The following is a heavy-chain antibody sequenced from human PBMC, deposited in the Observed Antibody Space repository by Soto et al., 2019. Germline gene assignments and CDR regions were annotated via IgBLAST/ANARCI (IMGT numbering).Heavy chain of an antibody. CDR2: IIPIFGTA. J-gene: IGHJ4*02. CDR3: ARGNYYYDSSGYFSPFDY. V-gene: IGHV1-69*01. Sequence: QVQLVQSGAEVKKPGSSVKVSCKASGGTFSSYAISWVRQAPGQGLEWMGGIIPIFGTANYAQKFQGRVTITADESMSTAYMELSSLRSEDTAVYYCARGNYYYDSSGYFSPFDYWGQGTLVTVSS. CDR1: GGTFSSYA. D-gene: IGHD3-22*01.